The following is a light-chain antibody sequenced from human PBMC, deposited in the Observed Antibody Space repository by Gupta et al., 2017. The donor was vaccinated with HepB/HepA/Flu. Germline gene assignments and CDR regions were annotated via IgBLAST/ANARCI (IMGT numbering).Light chain of an antibody. CDR3: QQSYSAPWT. CDR1: RKISSF. J-gene: IGKJ1*01. Sequence: DIQMTQSPASLSASVGDRVIITCRASRKISSFLNWYQQKPGEAPKLLIYAATNYQSGVPSTFRGGGSGTEFTLTINSLQPEDFATYFCQQSYSAPWTFGQGTKVE. CDR2: AAT. V-gene: IGKV1-39*01.